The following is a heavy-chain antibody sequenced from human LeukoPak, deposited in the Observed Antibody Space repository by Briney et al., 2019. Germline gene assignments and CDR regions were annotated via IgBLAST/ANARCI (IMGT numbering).Heavy chain of an antibody. CDR2: ISSSGSTI. Sequence: PGGSLRLSCAASGFTFSDYYMSWIRQAPGKGLEWVSYISSSGSTIYYADSVKGRFTISRDNAKNSLYLQMNSLRAEDTAVYYCARSQLITGLTTYFDYWGQGALVTVSS. V-gene: IGHV3-11*01. D-gene: IGHD3-16*01. J-gene: IGHJ4*02. CDR3: ARSQLITGLTTYFDY. CDR1: GFTFSDYY.